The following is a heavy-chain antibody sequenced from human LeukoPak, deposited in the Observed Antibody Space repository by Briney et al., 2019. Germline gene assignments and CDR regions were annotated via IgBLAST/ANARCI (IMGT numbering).Heavy chain of an antibody. V-gene: IGHV1-2*02. CDR1: GYTFTGYY. J-gene: IGHJ6*03. CDR2: INPNSGGT. Sequence: VASVKVSCKASGYTFTGYYMHWVRQAPGQGLEWMGWINPNSGGTNYAQKFQGRVTMTRDTSISTAYMELSRLRSEDTAVYYCASQQEGMYYYYYMDVWGKGTTVTVSS. CDR3: ASQQEGMYYYYYMDV. D-gene: IGHD6-13*01.